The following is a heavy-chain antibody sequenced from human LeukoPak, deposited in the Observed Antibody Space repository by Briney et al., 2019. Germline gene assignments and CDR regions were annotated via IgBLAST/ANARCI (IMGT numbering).Heavy chain of an antibody. CDR1: GGSISSDY. Sequence: PSETLSLTCTVSGGSISSDYWSWIRQPAGKGLEWIGRIYTSGSTNYNPSLKSRVTMSVDTSKNQFSLKLSSVTAADTAVYYCARDPSMADWYFDLWGRGTLVTVSS. J-gene: IGHJ2*01. CDR3: ARDPSMADWYFDL. D-gene: IGHD2-2*01. V-gene: IGHV4-4*07. CDR2: IYTSGST.